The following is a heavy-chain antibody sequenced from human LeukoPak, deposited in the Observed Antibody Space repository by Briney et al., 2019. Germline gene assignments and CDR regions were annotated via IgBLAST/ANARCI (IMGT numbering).Heavy chain of an antibody. CDR3: AKYSVAGTDFDY. D-gene: IGHD6-19*01. Sequence: GGSLSPSFPASGFTFVDYAMHWVRQAPGKGRGGFPFFRGDGGSTYYADSVKGRFTISRDNSKNSLYLQMNSLRTEDTALYYCAKYSVAGTDFDYWGQGTLVTVSS. V-gene: IGHV3-43*02. J-gene: IGHJ4*02. CDR1: GFTFVDYA. CDR2: FRGDGGST.